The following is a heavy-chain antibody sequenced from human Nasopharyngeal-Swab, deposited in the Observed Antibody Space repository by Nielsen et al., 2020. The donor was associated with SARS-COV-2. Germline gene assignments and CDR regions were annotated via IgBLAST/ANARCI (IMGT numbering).Heavy chain of an antibody. J-gene: IGHJ6*02. D-gene: IGHD2-2*01. V-gene: IGHV1-69*13. Sequence: SLQVSCKASGGTFSSYAISWVRQAPGQGLEWMGGIIPIFGTANYAQKFQGRVTITADESTSTAYMELSSLRSEDTAVYYCARVVPAALGGMDVWGQGTTVTVSS. CDR3: ARVVPAALGGMDV. CDR1: GGTFSSYA. CDR2: IIPIFGTA.